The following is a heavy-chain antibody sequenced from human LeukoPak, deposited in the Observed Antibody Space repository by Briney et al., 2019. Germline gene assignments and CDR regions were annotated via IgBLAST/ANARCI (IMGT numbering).Heavy chain of an antibody. D-gene: IGHD6-13*01. J-gene: IGHJ4*02. V-gene: IGHV4-30-4*01. Sequence: PSETLSLTCTVSGGSISSGDYYWSWIRQPPGKGLEWIGYIHYSGSTYHNPSLKSRVTISEDTSKNQFSLKLSSVTAADTAVYYCARDLAAGTAGHYFDYWGQGTLVTVSS. CDR2: IHYSGST. CDR3: ARDLAAGTAGHYFDY. CDR1: GGSISSGDYY.